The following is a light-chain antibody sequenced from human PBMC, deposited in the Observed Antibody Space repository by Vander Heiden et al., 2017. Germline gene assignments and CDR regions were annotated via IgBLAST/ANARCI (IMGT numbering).Light chain of an antibody. J-gene: IGLJ3*02. CDR3: VLYMGSGTGMWV. CDR1: SGSVSTSYY. Sequence: QTVVTPEPSFSVSPGGTVTLTCGLSSGSVSTSYYTSWYQQTPVQAPRTLIYSTNTRSSGVPDRFSGSTLGNKAAPTITGAQADDESDYYCVLYMGSGTGMWVFGGGTKLTVL. V-gene: IGLV8-61*01. CDR2: STN.